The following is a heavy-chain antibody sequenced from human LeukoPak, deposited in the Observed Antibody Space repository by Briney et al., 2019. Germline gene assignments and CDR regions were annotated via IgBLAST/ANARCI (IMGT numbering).Heavy chain of an antibody. J-gene: IGHJ5*02. CDR3: AKDMGGSGRNWASNWFDP. D-gene: IGHD1-26*01. CDR1: GFTFDDYG. V-gene: IGHV3-43*02. CDR2: ISGDGGST. Sequence: GGSLRLSCAASGFTFDDYGMHWVRQAPGKGLECVSLISGDGGSTYQADSVKGRFTISRDNSKNSLYLQMNSLRTEDTALYYCAKDMGGSGRNWASNWFDPWGQGTLVIASS.